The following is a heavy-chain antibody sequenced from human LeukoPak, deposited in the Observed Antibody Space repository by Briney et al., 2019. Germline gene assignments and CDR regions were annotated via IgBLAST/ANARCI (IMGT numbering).Heavy chain of an antibody. Sequence: ASVKVSCKASGYTFTSYGISWVRQAPGQGLEWIGWISAYNGNTNYAQKLQGRVTMTTDTSTSTAYMELRSLRSDDTAVYYCAREVMWAAGTSRRKYDYWGQGTLVTVSS. D-gene: IGHD6-13*01. CDR1: GYTFTSYG. CDR3: AREVMWAAGTSRRKYDY. V-gene: IGHV1-18*01. J-gene: IGHJ4*02. CDR2: ISAYNGNT.